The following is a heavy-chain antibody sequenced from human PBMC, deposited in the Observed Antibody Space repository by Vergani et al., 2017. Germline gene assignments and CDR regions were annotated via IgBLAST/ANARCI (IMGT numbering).Heavy chain of an antibody. J-gene: IGHJ6*02. D-gene: IGHD6-19*01. CDR3: AREPEQWLVKYYYGMAV. V-gene: IGHV3-21*01. CDR2: ISSSSSYI. Sequence: EVQLGESGGGLGKPGGSLRHSCAASGVTFSRYSMNGVRQAPGKVLEWVSSISSSSSYIYYADSVKGRFTISRDKAKNSLYLQMNSLRAEATAVYYCAREPEQWLVKYYYGMAVWSQGTTVTVSS. CDR1: GVTFSRYS.